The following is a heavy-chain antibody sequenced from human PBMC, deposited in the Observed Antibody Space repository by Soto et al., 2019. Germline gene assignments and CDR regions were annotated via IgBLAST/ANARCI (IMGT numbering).Heavy chain of an antibody. V-gene: IGHV3-30-3*01. CDR2: MSYDGSNK. D-gene: IGHD3-16*01. Sequence: QVQLVESGGGVVQPGRSLRLSCAASGFTFSSYAIHWVRRAPGKGLEWMAVMSYDGSNKYYADYVKGRFTISRDNSKNTLYMQMNSLRPEDTALYCCARDGGAYWGQGTLVIVSS. CDR1: GFTFSSYA. CDR3: ARDGGAY. J-gene: IGHJ4*02.